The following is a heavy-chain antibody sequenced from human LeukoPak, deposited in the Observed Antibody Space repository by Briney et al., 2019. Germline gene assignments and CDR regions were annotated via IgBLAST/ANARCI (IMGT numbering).Heavy chain of an antibody. CDR2: ISAYNGNT. V-gene: IGHV1-18*01. CDR3: ARETSGATMVRGVILYYFDY. D-gene: IGHD3-10*01. J-gene: IGHJ4*02. Sequence: GASVKVSCKASGYTFTSYGISWVRQAPGQGLEWMGWISAYNGNTNYAQKLQGRVTMTTDTSTSTAYMELRSLRSDDTAVYYCARETSGATMVRGVILYYFDYWGQGTLVTVSS. CDR1: GYTFTSYG.